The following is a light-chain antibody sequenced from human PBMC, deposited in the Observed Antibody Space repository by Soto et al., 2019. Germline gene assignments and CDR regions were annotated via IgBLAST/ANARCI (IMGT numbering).Light chain of an antibody. CDR2: KAS. CDR1: QSISAW. CDR3: QQYNDYSWT. J-gene: IGKJ1*01. V-gene: IGKV1-5*03. Sequence: SFRASQSISAWLAWYQQKPGKAPRLLIYKASTLEIGVPSRFSGSGSGTEFTRTISSLQPDDVAIYYCQQYNDYSWTFGQGTKVDIK.